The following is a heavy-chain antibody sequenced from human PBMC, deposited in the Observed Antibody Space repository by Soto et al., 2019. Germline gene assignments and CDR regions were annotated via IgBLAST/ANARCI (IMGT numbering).Heavy chain of an antibody. J-gene: IGHJ4*02. CDR3: AKPPLDFWSGYYPPLFDY. CDR1: GFTFSSYA. D-gene: IGHD3-3*01. CDR2: ISGSGGST. V-gene: IGHV3-23*01. Sequence: GGSLRLSCAASGFTFSSYAMSWVRQAPGKGLEWVSAISGSGGSTYYADSVKGRFTISRDNSKNTLYLQMNSLRAEDTAVYYCAKPPLDFWSGYYPPLFDYWGQGTLVTVSS.